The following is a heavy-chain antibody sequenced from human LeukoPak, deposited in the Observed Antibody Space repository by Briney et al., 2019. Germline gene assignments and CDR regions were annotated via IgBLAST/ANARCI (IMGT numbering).Heavy chain of an antibody. V-gene: IGHV4-59*01. CDR2: IYYSGST. D-gene: IGHD5-18*01. CDR3: ARTLHTGMIDY. Sequence: PSETLSLTCTVSGGSINSYYWSRIRQPPGKRPEWIGYIYYSGSTSYNPSLKSRVTISVDTSKNQFTLTVNSVTAADTAVYYCARTLHTGMIDYWGQGTLVSVSS. J-gene: IGHJ4*02. CDR1: GGSINSYY.